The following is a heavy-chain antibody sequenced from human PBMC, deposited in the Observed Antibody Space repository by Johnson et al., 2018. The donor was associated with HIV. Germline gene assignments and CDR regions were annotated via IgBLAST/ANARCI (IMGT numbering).Heavy chain of an antibody. CDR2: ISYDGSEK. D-gene: IGHD6-6*01. J-gene: IGHJ3*02. V-gene: IGHV3-30*04. Sequence: QMQLVESGGGVVQPWRSLRLSCAASGFTFSSYAMHWVRQAPGKGLEWVAVISYDGSEKYYVDSVKGRFTVSRDNYKNTLYLQMNSLRGEDTAVYYCAKVHSSSSNGFDIWGQGTMVTVSS. CDR1: GFTFSSYA. CDR3: AKVHSSSSNGFDI.